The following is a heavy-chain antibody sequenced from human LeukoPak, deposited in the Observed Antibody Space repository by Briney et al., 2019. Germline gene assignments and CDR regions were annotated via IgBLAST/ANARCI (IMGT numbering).Heavy chain of an antibody. CDR2: IYYSGST. CDR3: ARESRISFFDY. J-gene: IGHJ4*02. D-gene: IGHD3-16*02. Sequence: SETLSLTCTVSGGSISSYYWSWIRQPPGKGLEWIGYIYYSGSTNYNPSLKSRVTISVDTSKNQFSLKLSSVTAADTAVYYCARESRISFFDYRGQGTLVTVSS. V-gene: IGHV4-59*12. CDR1: GGSISSYY.